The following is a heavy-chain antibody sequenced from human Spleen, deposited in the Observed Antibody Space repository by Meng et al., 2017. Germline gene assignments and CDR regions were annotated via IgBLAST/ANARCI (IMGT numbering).Heavy chain of an antibody. CDR3: ASSLLISGGSGSYLY. J-gene: IGHJ4*02. CDR1: GGSTSSSNW. D-gene: IGHD3-10*01. Sequence: QVQLEEAGPGLVKPSGTLSLTCAVSGGSTSSSNWWSWVRQPPGKGLEWIGDIYHSGTTNYNPSLKSRVTISVDKSKNQFSLKLTSVTAADTAVYYCASSLLISGGSGSYLYWGQGTLVTVSS. V-gene: IGHV4-4*02. CDR2: IYHSGTT.